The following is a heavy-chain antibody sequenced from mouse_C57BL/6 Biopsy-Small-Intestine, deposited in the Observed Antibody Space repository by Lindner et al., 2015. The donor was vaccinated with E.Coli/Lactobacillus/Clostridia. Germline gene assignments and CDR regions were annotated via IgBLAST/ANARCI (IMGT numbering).Heavy chain of an antibody. J-gene: IGHJ4*01. D-gene: IGHD2-14*01. CDR3: AKWYDGGMDY. V-gene: IGHV1-9*01. CDR2: IFPGSGII. Sequence: VQLQESGAELMKPGASVKLSCKATGYTFTGYWVEWVKQRPGHGLEWIGEIFPGSGIINYNEKFKDKATFTADTSSNTAYMQLSSLTIGDSAIYYCAKWYDGGMDYWGQGTSVTVSS. CDR1: GYTFTGYW.